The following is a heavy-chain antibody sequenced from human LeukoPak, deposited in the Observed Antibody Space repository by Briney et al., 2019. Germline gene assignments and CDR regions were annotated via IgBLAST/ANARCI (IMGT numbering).Heavy chain of an antibody. D-gene: IGHD3-9*01. J-gene: IGHJ3*02. CDR1: GGSISSYY. CDR3: ERDRGILTGYSVVGAFDI. CDR2: IYTSGST. Sequence: SETLSLTCTVSGGSISSYYWSWIRQPAGKGLEWIGRIYTSGSTNYNPSLKSRVTMSVDTSKNQFSLKLSSVTAADTAVYYCERDRGILTGYSVVGAFDIWGQGTMVTVSS. V-gene: IGHV4-4*07.